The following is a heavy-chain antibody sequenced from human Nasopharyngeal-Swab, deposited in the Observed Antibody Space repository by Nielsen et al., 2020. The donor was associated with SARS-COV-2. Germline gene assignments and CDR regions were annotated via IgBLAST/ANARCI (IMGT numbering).Heavy chain of an antibody. D-gene: IGHD2-15*01. Sequence: LSLTCAASGFTFSDSAIHWVRQASGNGLEWVGRIRSKGNTYATAYAASVKGRFIIFRDDPTNTAYLQMNSLKTEDTAVYYCTRCGGGCYSGRDYWGQGTLVTVSS. CDR2: IRSKGNTYAT. V-gene: IGHV3-73*01. CDR3: TRCGGGCYSGRDY. J-gene: IGHJ4*02. CDR1: GFTFSDSA.